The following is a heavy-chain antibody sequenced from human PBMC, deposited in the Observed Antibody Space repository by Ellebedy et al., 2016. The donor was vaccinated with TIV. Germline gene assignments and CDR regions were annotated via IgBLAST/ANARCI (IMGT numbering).Heavy chain of an antibody. CDR3: ARGDSSGWSIYGMDV. CDR2: ISAYNGNT. J-gene: IGHJ6*02. D-gene: IGHD6-19*01. V-gene: IGHV1-18*01. CDR1: GYTFTSYG. Sequence: ASVKVSCKASGYTFTSYGISWVRQAPGQGLEWMGWISAYNGNTNYAQKLQGRVTMTRDTSISTAYMELSRLRSDDTAVYYCARGDSSGWSIYGMDVWGQGTTVTVSS.